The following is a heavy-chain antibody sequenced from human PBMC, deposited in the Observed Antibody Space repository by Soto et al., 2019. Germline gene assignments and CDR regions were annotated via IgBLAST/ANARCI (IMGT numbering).Heavy chain of an antibody. CDR2: IYYSGST. CDR1: GGSISSGGYY. V-gene: IGHV4-31*03. CDR3: ARVGAHYYDISGYYSGGNWFDP. D-gene: IGHD3-22*01. Sequence: QVQLQESGPGLVKPSQTLSLTCTVSGGSISSGGYYWSWIRQHPGKGLEWIGYIYYSGSTYYNPSLNRRVTISLDTPKNQFYLKVSSVTVADTAGYYCARVGAHYYDISGYYSGGNWFDPLGQGTLVTVSS. J-gene: IGHJ5*02.